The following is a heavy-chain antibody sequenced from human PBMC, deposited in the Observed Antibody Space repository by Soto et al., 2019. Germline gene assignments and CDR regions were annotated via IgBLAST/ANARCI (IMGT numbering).Heavy chain of an antibody. V-gene: IGHV4-61*01. J-gene: IGHJ4*02. CDR3: ARAVSSSNALDY. Sequence: SETLSLTCTVSGGSVSSGSYYWSWIRQPPGKGLEWIGYIYYSGSTNYNPSLKSRVTISVDTSKNQFSLKLSSVTAADTAVYYCARAVSSSNALDYWGQGTLVTVSS. D-gene: IGHD6-13*01. CDR1: GGSVSSGSYY. CDR2: IYYSGST.